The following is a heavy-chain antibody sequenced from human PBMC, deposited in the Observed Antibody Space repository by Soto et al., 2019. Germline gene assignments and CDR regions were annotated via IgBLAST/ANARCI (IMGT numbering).Heavy chain of an antibody. V-gene: IGHV2-5*01. J-gene: IGHJ3*02. CDR2: IYWNDDK. D-gene: IGHD3-3*02. CDR3: ARGLASLPVFAFDI. Sequence: QITIKGSGPTLVKSTQTLTLTCSLSGISLSTSGVGVGWIRQPPGKALEWLALIYWNDDKHYIPSLESRLTITKDTSKNQAVLTMTNMDPVDTGTYFCARGLASLPVFAFDIWDQGTMVTVSS. CDR1: GISLSTSGVG.